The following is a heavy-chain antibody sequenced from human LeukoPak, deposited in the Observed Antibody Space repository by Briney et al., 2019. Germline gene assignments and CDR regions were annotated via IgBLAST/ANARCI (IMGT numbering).Heavy chain of an antibody. CDR1: GFTFSNAW. V-gene: IGHV3-15*01. Sequence: PGGSLRLSCAASGFTFSNAWMSWVRQAPGKGLEWVGRIKSKTDGGTTDYAAPVKGRFTISRDDSKNTLYLQMNSLKTEDTAVYYCTTDLWQRGGPYTAMVTRWFDPWGQGTLVTVSS. J-gene: IGHJ5*02. CDR3: TTDLWQRGGPYTAMVTRWFDP. D-gene: IGHD5-18*01. CDR2: IKSKTDGGTT.